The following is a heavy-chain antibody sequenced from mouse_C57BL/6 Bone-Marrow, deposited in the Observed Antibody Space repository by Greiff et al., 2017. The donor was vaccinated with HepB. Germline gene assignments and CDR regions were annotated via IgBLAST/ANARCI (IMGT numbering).Heavy chain of an antibody. CDR2: IDPENGDT. Sequence: VQLQQSGAELVRPGASVKLSCTASGFNIKDDYMHWVKQRPEQGLEWIGWIDPENGDTEYASKVQGKATITGDTSSNTAYLQLSSLTSEDTAVYYCTTDNSPGDYWGQGTSVTVS. CDR1: GFNIKDDY. V-gene: IGHV14-4*01. CDR3: TTDNSPGDY. D-gene: IGHD3-3*01. J-gene: IGHJ4*01.